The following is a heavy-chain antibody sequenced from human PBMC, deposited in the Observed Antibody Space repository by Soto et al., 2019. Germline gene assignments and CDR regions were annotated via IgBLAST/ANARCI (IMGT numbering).Heavy chain of an antibody. CDR1: GFTFSSYW. Sequence: EVQLVESGGGLVQPGGSLRLSCAASGFTFSSYWMHWVRQAPVKGLVWVSRINSDGSSTSYADSVKGRFTISRDNAKNTLYLQRNSLRAEDTAVYYCVRTSLVVAAATREDYWGHGTLVTVSS. D-gene: IGHD2-15*01. CDR2: INSDGSST. V-gene: IGHV3-74*01. CDR3: VRTSLVVAAATREDY. J-gene: IGHJ4*01.